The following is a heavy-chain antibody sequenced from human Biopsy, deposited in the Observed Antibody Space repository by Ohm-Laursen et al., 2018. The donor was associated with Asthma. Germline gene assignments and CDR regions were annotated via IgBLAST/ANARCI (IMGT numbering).Heavy chain of an antibody. J-gene: IGHJ4*02. D-gene: IGHD2-2*01. Sequence: TLSLTCTVSGASITSSAYYWGWIRQPPGKGLEWIGSMYYGETTYYSPSLKSRVTISVDTSKNQFSLILSSVTAEDTAVYYCARHDHRWDTYADFWGQGTLVTVSS. V-gene: IGHV4-39*01. CDR1: GASITSSAYY. CDR2: MYYGETT. CDR3: ARHDHRWDTYADF.